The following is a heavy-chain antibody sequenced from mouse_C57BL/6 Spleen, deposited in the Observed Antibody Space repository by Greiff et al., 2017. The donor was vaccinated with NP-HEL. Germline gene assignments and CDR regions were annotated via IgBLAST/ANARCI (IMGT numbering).Heavy chain of an antibody. CDR2: INPNNGGT. J-gene: IGHJ2*01. CDR3: ARRFTVVEGHYFDY. CDR1: GYTFTDYY. D-gene: IGHD1-1*01. V-gene: IGHV1-26*01. Sequence: EVQLQQSGPELVKPGASVKISCKASGYTFTDYYMNWVKQSHGKSLEWIGDINPNNGGTSYNQKFKGKATLTVDKSSSTAYMELRSLTSEDSAVYYCARRFTVVEGHYFDYWGQGTTLTVSS.